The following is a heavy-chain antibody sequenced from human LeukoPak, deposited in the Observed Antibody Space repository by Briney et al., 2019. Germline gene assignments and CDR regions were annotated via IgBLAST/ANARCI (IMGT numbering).Heavy chain of an antibody. V-gene: IGHV3-21*01. D-gene: IGHD7-27*01. CDR2: ISSSSSYI. Sequence: GGSLRLSCAASGFTFSSYNMNWVRQAPGKGLEWVSSISSSSSYIYYADSVKGRFTISRDNAKNLVYLQMNSLRAEDTAVYYCAREGNWGSFDYWGQGTLVTVSS. J-gene: IGHJ4*02. CDR1: GFTFSSYN. CDR3: AREGNWGSFDY.